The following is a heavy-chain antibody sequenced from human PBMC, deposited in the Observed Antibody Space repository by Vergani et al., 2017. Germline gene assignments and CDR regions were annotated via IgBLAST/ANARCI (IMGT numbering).Heavy chain of an antibody. Sequence: QLVESGGGWVQPGGSLRLSCVVSGFDFSSYIMNWVRQAPGKGLEWVSFVSTGTKSQSYAESVKGRFPISRDSAKNSLYLQMDSLRAEDTAVYYCAREYSSTSGRAFDFWGQGTKVTVSS. J-gene: IGHJ3*01. D-gene: IGHD2-2*01. CDR1: GFDFSSYI. CDR2: VSTGTKSQ. CDR3: AREYSSTSGRAFDF. V-gene: IGHV3-48*01.